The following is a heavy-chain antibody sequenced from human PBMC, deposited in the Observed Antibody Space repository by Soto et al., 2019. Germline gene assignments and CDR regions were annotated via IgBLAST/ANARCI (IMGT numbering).Heavy chain of an antibody. CDR2: INHSGST. J-gene: IGHJ4*02. Sequence: QVQLQQWGAGLLKPSETLSLTCAVYDGSSNNYYWSWIRQPPGKGLEWIGEINHSGSTNYNASLXXXXXXXXXXXXXXXXXXXXXXXXXDTAVYYCARGGLIRGVLYYWGQGTLVTVSS. V-gene: IGHV4-34*01. D-gene: IGHD3-10*01. CDR1: DGSSNNYY. CDR3: ARGGLIRGVLYY.